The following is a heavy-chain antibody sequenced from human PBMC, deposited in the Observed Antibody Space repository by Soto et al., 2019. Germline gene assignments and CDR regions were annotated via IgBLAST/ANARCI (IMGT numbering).Heavy chain of an antibody. CDR2: MSYDGNSK. D-gene: IGHD6-19*01. J-gene: IGHJ4*02. CDR3: ARGQGSGWYYFDY. CDR1: GFTFSNYA. V-gene: IGHV3-30-3*01. Sequence: QVQLVESGGGVVQPGRSLRLSCAASGFTFSNYAIHWVRQAPGKGLEWVAVMSYDGNSKYYADSVKGRFTISRDNSKNTRYLQKNWLRAEDTGVYYCARGQGSGWYYFDYWGQGTLVTVSS.